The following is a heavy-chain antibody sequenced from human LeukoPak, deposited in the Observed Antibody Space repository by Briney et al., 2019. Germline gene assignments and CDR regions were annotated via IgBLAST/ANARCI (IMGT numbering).Heavy chain of an antibody. V-gene: IGHV3-23*01. CDR3: AKHAGGHDLDALDI. D-gene: IGHD2-2*01. J-gene: IGHJ3*02. CDR2: ISRSGGAT. Sequence: GGSLRLSCAASGFAFNTYAMHWVRQAPGKGLEWVSSISRSGGATYYADSVKGRFTISRDSSRNTLSLHMNSLRAEDTAVYFCAKHAGGHDLDALDIWGQGTMVTVSS. CDR1: GFAFNTYA.